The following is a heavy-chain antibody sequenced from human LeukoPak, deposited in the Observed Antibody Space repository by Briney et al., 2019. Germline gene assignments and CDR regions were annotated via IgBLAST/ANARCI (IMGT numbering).Heavy chain of an antibody. CDR1: GLTLSSYA. D-gene: IGHD6-13*01. V-gene: IGHV3-23*01. Sequence: GGSLRLSCAAAGLTLSSYAMSWVRQAPGEGLEWVSAISGSGSSTYYADSVKGRLTISRDNSKHTLYLQMNSLRAEDTAVYYCAKGSSSWYENWFDPWGQGTLVTVCS. J-gene: IGHJ5*02. CDR2: ISGSGSST. CDR3: AKGSSSWYENWFDP.